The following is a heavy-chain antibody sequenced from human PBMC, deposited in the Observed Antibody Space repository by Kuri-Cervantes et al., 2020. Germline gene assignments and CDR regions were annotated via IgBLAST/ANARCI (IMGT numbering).Heavy chain of an antibody. Sequence: GESLKISCAASGFTFSSYWMHWVRQAPGKGLVWVSRINSDGRSASYADSVKGRFTISRDNAKNTLYLQMNSLRAEDTAVYYCARDSDLDAFDIWGQGTMVTVSS. CDR3: ARDSDLDAFDI. D-gene: IGHD3-10*01. CDR2: INSDGRSA. CDR1: GFTFSSYW. V-gene: IGHV3-74*01. J-gene: IGHJ3*02.